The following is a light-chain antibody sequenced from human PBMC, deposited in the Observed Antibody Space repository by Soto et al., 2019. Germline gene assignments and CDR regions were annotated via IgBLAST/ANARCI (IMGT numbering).Light chain of an antibody. CDR3: QYQGT. J-gene: IGKJ4*01. CDR1: QSVGRRY. V-gene: IGKV3-20*01. Sequence: IVLTQSPGTLSLSPGERATLSCRASQSVGRRYLAWYQQRPGQAPRLLIYDTSERASDIPDRFSGSGSGTEFTLTISRLVPEDFAVYYCQYQGTFGGGTKVEIK. CDR2: DTS.